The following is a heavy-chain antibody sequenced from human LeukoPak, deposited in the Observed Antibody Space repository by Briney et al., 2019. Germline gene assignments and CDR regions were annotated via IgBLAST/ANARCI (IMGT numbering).Heavy chain of an antibody. J-gene: IGHJ4*02. CDR2: ISSSSSYI. Sequence: PGGSLRLSCAASGSTFSTYEMNWVRQAPGKGLEWVSSISSSSSYIYYADSVKGRFTISRDNAKNSLYLQMNSLRAEDTAVYYCARDPYYGSGAAVYWGQGTLVTVSS. CDR3: ARDPYYGSGAAVY. V-gene: IGHV3-21*01. CDR1: GSTFSTYE. D-gene: IGHD3-10*01.